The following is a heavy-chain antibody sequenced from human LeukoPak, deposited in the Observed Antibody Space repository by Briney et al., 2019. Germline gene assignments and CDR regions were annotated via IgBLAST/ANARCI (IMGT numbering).Heavy chain of an antibody. CDR2: IRKDGSIK. J-gene: IGHJ4*02. CDR1: GFISSNSV. V-gene: IGHV3-30*02. CDR3: AKDNGITMVRGVIINYFDY. D-gene: IGHD3-10*01. Sequence: PGGSLRLSCVASGFISSNSVMHWVRQAPGKGLEWVAFIRKDGSIKYYADSVRGRFTFSRDNSKNTLYLQMNSLRAEDTAVYYCAKDNGITMVRGVIINYFDYWGQGTLVTVSS.